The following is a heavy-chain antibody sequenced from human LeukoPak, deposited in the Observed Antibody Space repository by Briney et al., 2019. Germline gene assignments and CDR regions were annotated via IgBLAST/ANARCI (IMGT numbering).Heavy chain of an antibody. V-gene: IGHV4-61*01. CDR2: IYYSGST. CDR3: ARVRLDYGSGSYYRSFDY. D-gene: IGHD3-10*01. CDR1: GGSVSSGSYY. Sequence: SETLSLTCTVPGGSVSSGSYYWSWIRQPPGKGLEWIGYIYYSGSTNYNPSLKSRVTLSVDTSKNQFSLKLSSVTAADTAVYYCARVRLDYGSGSYYRSFDYWGQGTLVTVSS. J-gene: IGHJ4*02.